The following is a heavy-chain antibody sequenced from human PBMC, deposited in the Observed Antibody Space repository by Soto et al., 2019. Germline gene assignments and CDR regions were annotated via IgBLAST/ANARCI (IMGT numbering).Heavy chain of an antibody. CDR1: GFTFSSYA. CDR2: ISGSGGST. CDR3: AKVMLTYYYFWSVAGPFDY. D-gene: IGHD3-3*01. V-gene: IGHV3-23*01. Sequence: GGSLRLSCAASGFTFSSYAMSWVRQAPGKGLEWVSAISGSGGSTYYADSVKGRFTISRDNSKNTLYLQMNSLRAEDTAVYYCAKVMLTYYYFWSVAGPFDYWGQGTLVTVSS. J-gene: IGHJ4*02.